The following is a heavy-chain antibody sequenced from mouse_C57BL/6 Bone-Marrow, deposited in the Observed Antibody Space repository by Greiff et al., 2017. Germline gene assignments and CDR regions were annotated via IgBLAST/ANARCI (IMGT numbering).Heavy chain of an antibody. CDR2: INPGSGGT. Sequence: QVQLQQSGAELVRPGTSVKVSCKASGYAFTNYLIEWVKQRPGQGLEWIGVINPGSGGTNYNEKFKGKATLTADKSSSTAYMQLSSLTSDDSAVYFCARRDGYFDVWGTGTTVTVSS. V-gene: IGHV1-54*01. J-gene: IGHJ1*03. D-gene: IGHD3-3*01. CDR3: ARRDGYFDV. CDR1: GYAFTNYL.